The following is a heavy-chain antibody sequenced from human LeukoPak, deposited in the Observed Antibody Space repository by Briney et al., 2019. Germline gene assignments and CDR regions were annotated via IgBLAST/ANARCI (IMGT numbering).Heavy chain of an antibody. CDR1: GESIDNRNTY. V-gene: IGHV4-31*03. Sequence: SETLSLTCTVSGESIDNRNTYWTWIRQHPVKGLEWIGHIYYSGSNHYSSSLESRVTMSVDMSRNQLSLELTAVTAADTGVYYCARAEIYDFWSGPKYYYMDVWGTGTTVTVSS. D-gene: IGHD3-3*01. CDR3: ARAEIYDFWSGPKYYYMDV. CDR2: IYYSGSN. J-gene: IGHJ6*03.